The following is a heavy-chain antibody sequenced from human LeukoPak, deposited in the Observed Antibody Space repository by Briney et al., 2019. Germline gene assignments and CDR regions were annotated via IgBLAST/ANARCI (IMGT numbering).Heavy chain of an antibody. D-gene: IGHD3-9*01. J-gene: IGHJ4*02. V-gene: IGHV4-39*07. CDR3: ARDYYDILTGYTYFDY. Sequence: SETLSLTCTVSGGSISSSSYYWGWIRQPPGKGLEWIASIYYSGSTYYNPSLKSRVTISVDTSKNQFSLKLSSVTAADTAVYYCARDYYDILTGYTYFDYWGQGTLVTVSS. CDR2: IYYSGST. CDR1: GGSISSSSYY.